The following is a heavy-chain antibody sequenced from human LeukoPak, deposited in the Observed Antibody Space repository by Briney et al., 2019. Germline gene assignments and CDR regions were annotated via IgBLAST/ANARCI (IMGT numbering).Heavy chain of an antibody. V-gene: IGHV4-34*01. CDR2: INHSGST. D-gene: IGHD3-3*01. CDR3: ARVQYDFWSGYFLDFDY. J-gene: IGHJ4*02. Sequence: SETLSLTCAVYGGSFSGYYWSWIRQPPGKGLEWLGEINHSGSTNYNPSLKSRVTISVDTSKNQFSLKLSSVTAADTAVYYCARVQYDFWSGYFLDFDYWGQGTLVTVSS. CDR1: GGSFSGYY.